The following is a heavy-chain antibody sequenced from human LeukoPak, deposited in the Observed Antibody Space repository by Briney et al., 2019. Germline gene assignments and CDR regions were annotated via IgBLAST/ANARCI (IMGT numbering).Heavy chain of an antibody. CDR2: ISGHGGST. CDR1: GFTFDDYA. D-gene: IGHD3-10*01. Sequence: GGSLRLSCAASGFTFDDYAMHWVRQAPGKGLEWVSLISGHGGSTYYADSVKGRFTISRDISKNSLYLQMNSLRTEDTALYYCAKDSGGGYYYYMDVWGKGTTVTVSS. CDR3: AKDSGGGYYYYMDV. J-gene: IGHJ6*03. V-gene: IGHV3-43*02.